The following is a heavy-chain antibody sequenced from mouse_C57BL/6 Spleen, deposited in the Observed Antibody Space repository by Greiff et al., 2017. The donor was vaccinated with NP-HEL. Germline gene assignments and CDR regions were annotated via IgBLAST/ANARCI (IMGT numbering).Heavy chain of an antibody. Sequence: EVKLQESGAELVRPGASVKLSCTASGFNIKDYYMHWVKQRPEQGLEWIGRIDPEDGDTEYAPKFQGKATMTADTSSNTAYLQLSSLTSEDTAVYYCTHYYGSSSFAYWGQGTLVTVSA. CDR3: THYYGSSSFAY. J-gene: IGHJ3*01. D-gene: IGHD1-1*01. CDR2: IDPEDGDT. CDR1: GFNIKDYY. V-gene: IGHV14-1*01.